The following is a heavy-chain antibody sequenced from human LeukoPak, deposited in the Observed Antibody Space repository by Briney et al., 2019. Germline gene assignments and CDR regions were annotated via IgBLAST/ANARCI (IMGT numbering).Heavy chain of an antibody. CDR2: IYSGGNT. D-gene: IGHD1-26*01. J-gene: IGHJ4*02. CDR3: ARDRVGATTNFDY. Sequence: GGSLRLSSAASGFTVSSNYMSWVRQAPGKGLEWVSVIYSGGNTYYADSVKGRFTISRDNSKNTLYLQMNSLRAEDTAVYYCARDRVGATTNFDYWGQGTLVTVSS. CDR1: GFTVSSNY. V-gene: IGHV3-53*01.